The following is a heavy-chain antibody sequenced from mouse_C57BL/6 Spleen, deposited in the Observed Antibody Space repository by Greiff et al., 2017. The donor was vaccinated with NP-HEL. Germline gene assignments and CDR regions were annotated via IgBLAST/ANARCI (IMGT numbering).Heavy chain of an antibody. CDR2: ISNGGGST. V-gene: IGHV5-12*01. Sequence: VQLMESGGGLVQPGGSLKLSCAASGFTFSDYYMYWVRQTPEKRLEWVAYISNGGGSTYYPDTVKGRFTISRDNAKNTLYLQMSRLKSEDTAMYYCARAYSNYAWFAYWGQGTLVTVSA. D-gene: IGHD2-5*01. CDR3: ARAYSNYAWFAY. J-gene: IGHJ3*01. CDR1: GFTFSDYY.